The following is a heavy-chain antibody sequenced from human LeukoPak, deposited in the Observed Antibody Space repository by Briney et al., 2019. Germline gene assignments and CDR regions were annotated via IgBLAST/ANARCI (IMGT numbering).Heavy chain of an antibody. CDR1: GGTFSSYA. CDR3: ARSADIVVVPAAPDDAFDI. Sequence: SVKVSCEASGGTFSSYAISWVRQAPGQGLEWMGRIIPILGIANYAQKFQGRVTITADKSTSTAYMELSSLRSEDTAVYYCARSADIVVVPAAPDDAFDIWGQGTMVTVSS. J-gene: IGHJ3*02. V-gene: IGHV1-69*04. D-gene: IGHD2-2*01. CDR2: IIPILGIA.